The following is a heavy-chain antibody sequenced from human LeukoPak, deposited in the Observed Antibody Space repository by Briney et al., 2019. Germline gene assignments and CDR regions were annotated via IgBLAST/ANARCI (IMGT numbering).Heavy chain of an antibody. J-gene: IGHJ4*02. CDR1: GFTFSSYW. CDR3: ARSLRTPDY. CDR2: IKQNGNEK. Sequence: PGGSLRLSCGASGFTFSSYWITWVRQAPGKGLEWVANIKQNGNEKNYVDSVEGRFTISRDNAKNSLYLQMNSLRAEDTAVYYCARSLRTPDYWGQGTLVTVSS. V-gene: IGHV3-7*01. D-gene: IGHD3-16*01.